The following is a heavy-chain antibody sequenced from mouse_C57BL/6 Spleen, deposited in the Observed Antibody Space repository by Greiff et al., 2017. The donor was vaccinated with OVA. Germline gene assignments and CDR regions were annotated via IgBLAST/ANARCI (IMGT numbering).Heavy chain of an antibody. D-gene: IGHD1-1*01. V-gene: IGHV1-20*01. CDR3: ARDGSRYYFDY. Sequence: EVKLMESGPELVKPGDSVKISCKASGYSFTGYFMNWVMQSHGKSLEWIGRINPYNGDTFYNQKFKGKATLTVDKSSSTAHMELRSLTSEDSAVYYCARDGSRYYFDYWGQGTTLTVSS. J-gene: IGHJ2*01. CDR1: GYSFTGYF. CDR2: INPYNGDT.